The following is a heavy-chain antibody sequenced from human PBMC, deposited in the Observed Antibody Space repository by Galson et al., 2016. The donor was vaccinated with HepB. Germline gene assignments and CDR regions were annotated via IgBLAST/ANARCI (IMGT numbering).Heavy chain of an antibody. Sequence: SETLSLTCKVSGGSLSNYFWTYIRQPPGKGLEWVAYIYNSGSASYNPSLKSRVTISVDTSKSQFSLNLSSVTAADTAVYYCARAGGSGSPSYYFDYWGRGTLVTFSS. CDR2: IYNSGSA. CDR1: GGSLSNYF. D-gene: IGHD3-10*01. CDR3: ARAGGSGSPSYYFDY. J-gene: IGHJ4*02. V-gene: IGHV4-59*08.